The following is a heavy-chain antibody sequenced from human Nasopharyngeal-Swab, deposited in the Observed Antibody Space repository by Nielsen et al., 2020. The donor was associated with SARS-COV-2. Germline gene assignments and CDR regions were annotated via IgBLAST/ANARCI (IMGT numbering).Heavy chain of an antibody. CDR3: ARSYYYDSSGYYFDY. CDR1: GYSFTSYW. V-gene: IGHV5-10-1*01. J-gene: IGHJ4*02. CDR2: IDPSDSYT. Sequence: GESLKISCKGSGYSFTSYWISWVRQMPGKGPEWMGRIDPSDSYTNYSPSFQGHVTISADKSISTAYLQWSSLKASDTAMYYCARSYYYDSSGYYFDYWGQGTLVTVSS. D-gene: IGHD3-22*01.